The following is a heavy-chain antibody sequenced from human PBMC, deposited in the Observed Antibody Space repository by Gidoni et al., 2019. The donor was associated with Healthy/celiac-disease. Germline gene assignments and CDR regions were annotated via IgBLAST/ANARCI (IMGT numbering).Heavy chain of an antibody. Sequence: EVQLLESGGGLVQPGGSLRLSCAASGFPFSSYAMSWVRQAPGKGLEWVSAISGSGGSTYYADSVKGRFTISRDNSKNTLYLQMNSLRAEDTAVYYCAKTNHDYSNRREFDYWGQGTLVTVSS. CDR2: ISGSGGST. CDR1: GFPFSSYA. V-gene: IGHV3-23*01. D-gene: IGHD4-4*01. CDR3: AKTNHDYSNRREFDY. J-gene: IGHJ4*02.